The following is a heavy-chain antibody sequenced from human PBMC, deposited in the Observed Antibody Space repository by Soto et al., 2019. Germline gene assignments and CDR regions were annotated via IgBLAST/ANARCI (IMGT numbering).Heavy chain of an antibody. V-gene: IGHV1-2*04. Sequence: ASVKVSCKASGYTFTGYYMHWVRQAPGQGLEWMGWINPNSGGTNYAQKFQGWVTMTRDTSISTAYMELSRLRSDDTAVYYCARVGLTGDMEGIGAFDIWGQGTMVTVSS. J-gene: IGHJ3*02. CDR3: ARVGLTGDMEGIGAFDI. CDR1: GYTFTGYY. CDR2: INPNSGGT. D-gene: IGHD7-27*01.